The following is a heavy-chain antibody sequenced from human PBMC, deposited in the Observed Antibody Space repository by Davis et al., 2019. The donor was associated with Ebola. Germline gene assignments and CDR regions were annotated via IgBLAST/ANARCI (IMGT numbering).Heavy chain of an antibody. J-gene: IGHJ3*02. D-gene: IGHD1-26*01. CDR3: ARVGSGSYWAAAFDI. CDR1: GFTFSSYA. Sequence: GESLKISCAASGFTFSSYAMHWVRQAPGKGLEWVAVISYDGSNKYYADSVKGRFTISRDNSKNTLYLQMNSLRAEDTAVYYCARVGSGSYWAAAFDIWGQGTMVTVSS. V-gene: IGHV3-30*14. CDR2: ISYDGSNK.